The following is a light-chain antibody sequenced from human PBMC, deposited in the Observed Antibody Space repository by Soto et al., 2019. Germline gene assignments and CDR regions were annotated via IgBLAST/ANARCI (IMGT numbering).Light chain of an antibody. V-gene: IGKV1-5*03. Sequence: EIQMTQSQSSVSASVGDRVTITCRASQDISRWLAWYQQRPGKAPKVLIYKASILESGVPSRFSGSGSGTEFTLTISSLQPDDFATYYCQQYNSYVSTFGQGTKVDIK. CDR2: KAS. CDR1: QDISRW. J-gene: IGKJ1*01. CDR3: QQYNSYVST.